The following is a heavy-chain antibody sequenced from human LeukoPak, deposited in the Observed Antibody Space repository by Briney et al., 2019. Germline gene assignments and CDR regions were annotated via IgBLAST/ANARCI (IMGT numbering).Heavy chain of an antibody. V-gene: IGHV5-51*01. CDR1: GYSFTSYW. CDR3: ARGDGSYYGSFDY. J-gene: IGHJ4*02. CDR2: IYPGDSDT. Sequence: GESLKISCKGSGYSFTSYWIGWVRPMPGKGLEWMGIIYPGDSDTRYSPSFQGQVTMSADKSISTAYLQWNSLRASDTAMYYCARGDGSYYGSFDYWGQGTLVTVSS. D-gene: IGHD1-26*01.